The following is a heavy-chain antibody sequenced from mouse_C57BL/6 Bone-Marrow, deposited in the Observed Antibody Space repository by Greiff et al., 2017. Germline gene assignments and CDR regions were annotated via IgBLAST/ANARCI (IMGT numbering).Heavy chain of an antibody. Sequence: QVQLQQPGAELVMPGASVKLSCKASGYTFTSYWMHWVKQRPGQGLEWIGEIDPSDSYTNYNQKFKGKSTLTVDKSSSTAYMQLSSLTSEDSAVYYCARCFLYSYGSSYVAMDYWGQGTSVTVSS. D-gene: IGHD1-1*01. CDR3: ARCFLYSYGSSYVAMDY. J-gene: IGHJ4*01. CDR2: IDPSDSYT. CDR1: GYTFTSYW. V-gene: IGHV1-69*01.